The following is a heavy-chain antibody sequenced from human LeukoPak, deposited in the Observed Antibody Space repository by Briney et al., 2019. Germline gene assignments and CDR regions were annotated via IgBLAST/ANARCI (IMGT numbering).Heavy chain of an antibody. CDR2: IYYSGST. V-gene: IGHV4-39*07. D-gene: IGHD2-15*01. CDR3: ARGPPHSGGSYPRNGMDV. J-gene: IGHJ6*02. Sequence: SETLSLTCTVSGGSISSSSYYWGWIRQPPGKGLEWIGSIYYSGSTYYNPSLKSRVTISVDTSKNQFSLKLSSVTAADTAVYYCARGPPHSGGSYPRNGMDVWGQGTTVTVSS. CDR1: GGSISSSSYY.